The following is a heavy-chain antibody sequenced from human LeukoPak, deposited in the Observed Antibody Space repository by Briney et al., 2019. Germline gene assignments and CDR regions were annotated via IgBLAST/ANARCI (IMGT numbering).Heavy chain of an antibody. J-gene: IGHJ4*02. D-gene: IGHD2-2*01. CDR2: ISWNSGSI. CDR3: ARDFRYQRSN. CDR1: GFTFDDYA. Sequence: PGRSLRLSCAASGFTFDDYAMHWVRQAPGKGLEWVSGISWNSGSIGYADSVKGRFSISRDNAKNSLYLQMNSLRAEDTAVYYCARDFRYQRSNWGQGTLVTVSS. V-gene: IGHV3-9*01.